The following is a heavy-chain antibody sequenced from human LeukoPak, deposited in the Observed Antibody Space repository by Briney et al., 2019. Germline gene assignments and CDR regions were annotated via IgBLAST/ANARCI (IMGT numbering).Heavy chain of an antibody. J-gene: IGHJ1*01. CDR1: GGFISSYY. CDR3: ASDYGDYVGGYFQH. Sequence: SETLSLTCTVSGGFISSYYWSWIRQPPGKGLEWIGYIYYSGSTNYNPSLKSRVTISVDTSKNQFSLKLSSVTAADTAVYYCASDYGDYVGGYFQHWGQGTLVTVSS. V-gene: IGHV4-59*01. CDR2: IYYSGST. D-gene: IGHD4-17*01.